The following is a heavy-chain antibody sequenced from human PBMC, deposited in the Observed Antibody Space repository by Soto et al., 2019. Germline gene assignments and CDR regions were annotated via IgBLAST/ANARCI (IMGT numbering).Heavy chain of an antibody. J-gene: IGHJ5*01. CDR1: RESLSLYW. Sequence: LRLSCAVYRESLSLYWMHWALLVLGQRPFWVSRMSDDGTTTNYADSVRGRFTISRDNSKNTLYLQMNNLKPDDTAIHYCTRGPLDESPGRGATWG. CDR2: MSDDGTTT. D-gene: IGHD1-26*01. V-gene: IGHV3-74*01. CDR3: TRGPLDESPGRGAT.